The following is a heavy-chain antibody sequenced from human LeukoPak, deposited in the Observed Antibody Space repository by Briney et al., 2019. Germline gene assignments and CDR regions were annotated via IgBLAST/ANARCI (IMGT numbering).Heavy chain of an antibody. J-gene: IGHJ4*02. CDR2: INSDGSST. CDR3: ARAAVGADGY. D-gene: IGHD1-26*01. CDR1: GFTFSTYW. Sequence: PGGSLRLSCAASGFTFSTYWMHWVRQAPGKGLVWVSLINSDGSSTNYADSVKGRFTISRDNAKNTLYLQMNSLRAEHTAVYYCARAAVGADGYWGQGTLVIVSS. V-gene: IGHV3-74*01.